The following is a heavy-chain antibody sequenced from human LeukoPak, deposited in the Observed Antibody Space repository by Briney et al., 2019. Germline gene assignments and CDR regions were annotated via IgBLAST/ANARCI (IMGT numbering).Heavy chain of an antibody. Sequence: SVKVSCKASGGTFSSYAISWVRQAPGHGLEWMGGIIPIFGTANYAQKFQGRVTITADKSTSTAYMELSSLRSEDTAVYYCARGRPYGSGSYTHYFDYWGQGTLVTVSS. CDR3: ARGRPYGSGSYTHYFDY. CDR1: GGTFSSYA. D-gene: IGHD3-10*01. J-gene: IGHJ4*02. V-gene: IGHV1-69*06. CDR2: IIPIFGTA.